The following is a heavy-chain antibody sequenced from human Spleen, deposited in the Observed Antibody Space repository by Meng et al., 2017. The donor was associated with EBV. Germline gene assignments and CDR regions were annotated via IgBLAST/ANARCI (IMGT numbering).Heavy chain of an antibody. Sequence: QGQLQQWGSGLLKPSGALSRTCAVYGGAFIGYYWSWIRQPPGTGLEWIGEINHSGSTTYSPSLKGRVTISVDTSKNQFSLKLSSVTAADTAVYYCARGQTYDSSGYYPSHLDSWGQGTLVTVSS. CDR2: INHSGST. J-gene: IGHJ4*02. CDR3: ARGQTYDSSGYYPSHLDS. CDR1: GGAFIGYY. V-gene: IGHV4-34*01. D-gene: IGHD3-22*01.